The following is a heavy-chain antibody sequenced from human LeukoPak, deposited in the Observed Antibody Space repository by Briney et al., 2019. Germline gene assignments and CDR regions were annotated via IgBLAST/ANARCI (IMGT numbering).Heavy chain of an antibody. V-gene: IGHV4-38-2*02. CDR1: GYFISSGYY. J-gene: IGHJ4*02. CDR2: IHHSGST. Sequence: SETLSLTCTVSGYFISSGYYWGWIRQPPGKGLQWIGSIHHSGSTYYNPSLKSRVTISVDTSKNQFSLNLNSVNAADTAVYYCARITDWNDFDYWGQGTLVTVSS. CDR3: ARITDWNDFDY. D-gene: IGHD1-1*01.